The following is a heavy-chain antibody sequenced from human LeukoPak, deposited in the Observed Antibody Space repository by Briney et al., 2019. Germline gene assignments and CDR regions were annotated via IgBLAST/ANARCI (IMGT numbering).Heavy chain of an antibody. CDR2: INPSGGST. V-gene: IGHV1-46*01. Sequence: ASVKVSCKASGYTFINYYIHWVRQAPGQGLEWMGIINPSGGSTSYAQKFQGRVTMTSDTSTGTVYMELSSLGSEDTAVYYCARPHYSDYYYYGMDVWGQGTTVTVSS. CDR3: ARPHYSDYYYYGMDV. D-gene: IGHD2-15*01. J-gene: IGHJ6*02. CDR1: GYTFINYY.